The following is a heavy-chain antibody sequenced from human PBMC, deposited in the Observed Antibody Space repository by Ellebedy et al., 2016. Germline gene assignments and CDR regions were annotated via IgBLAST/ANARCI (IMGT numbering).Heavy chain of an antibody. J-gene: IGHJ4*02. D-gene: IGHD3-22*01. Sequence: GGSLRLXXAASGFTFSSYAMHWVRQAPGKGLEWVAVISYDGSNKYYADSVKGRFTISRDNSKNTLYLQMNSLRAEDTAVYYCARESPRSGYYYIDYWGQGTLVTVSS. CDR1: GFTFSSYA. CDR2: ISYDGSNK. V-gene: IGHV3-30-3*01. CDR3: ARESPRSGYYYIDY.